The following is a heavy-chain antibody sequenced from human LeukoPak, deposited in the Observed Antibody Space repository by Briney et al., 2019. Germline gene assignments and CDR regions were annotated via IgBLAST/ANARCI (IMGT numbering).Heavy chain of an antibody. CDR1: GYTFTSYG. CDR3: ARDQEWVAAAGTGWFDP. D-gene: IGHD6-13*01. J-gene: IGHJ5*02. CDR2: ISAYNGNT. Sequence: GASVKVSCKASGYTFTSYGISWVRQAPGQGLEWMGWISAYNGNTNYAQKLQGRVTMTTDTPTSTAYMELRSLRSDDTAVYYCARDQEWVAAAGTGWFDPWGQGTLVTVSS. V-gene: IGHV1-18*01.